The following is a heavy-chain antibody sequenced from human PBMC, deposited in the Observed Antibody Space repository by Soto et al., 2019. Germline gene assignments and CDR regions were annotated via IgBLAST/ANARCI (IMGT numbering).Heavy chain of an antibody. Sequence: GRDLRVSCAASAFMSKQYPLLGCRHVPEKDLEWVSGISWNSGRIGYSDSVKGRFTISRDNAKNSLYLQMNSLKPEDTALYYCTIARLWG. CDR1: AFMSKQYP. V-gene: IGHV3-9*02. CDR2: ISWNSGRI. CDR3: TIARL. J-gene: IGHJ2*01.